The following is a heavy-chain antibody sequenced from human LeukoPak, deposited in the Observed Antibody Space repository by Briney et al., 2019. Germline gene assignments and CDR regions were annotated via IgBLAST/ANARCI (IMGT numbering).Heavy chain of an antibody. J-gene: IGHJ6*03. Sequence: SQTLSLTCTVSGGSISSGSYYWSWIRQPAGKGLEWIGRIYTSGSTNYNPSLKSRVTISVDTSKNQFSLKLSSVTAADTAVYYCARDWGVSARPGYMDVWGKGTTVTVSS. CDR1: GGSISSGSYY. D-gene: IGHD6-6*01. CDR2: IYTSGST. V-gene: IGHV4-61*02. CDR3: ARDWGVSARPGYMDV.